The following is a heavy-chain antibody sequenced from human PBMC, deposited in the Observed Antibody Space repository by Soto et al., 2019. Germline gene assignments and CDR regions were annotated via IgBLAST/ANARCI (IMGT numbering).Heavy chain of an antibody. V-gene: IGHV1-18*01. CDR3: ARNTRQTGDFDY. Sequence: ASVKVSCKASGYTFTSYGISWVRQAPGQGLEWMGWISAYNGNTNYAQKLQGRVTMTTDTSTSTAYMELRSLRPEDTAVYYCARNTRQTGDFDYWGLGTLVTVSS. J-gene: IGHJ4*02. D-gene: IGHD7-27*01. CDR2: ISAYNGNT. CDR1: GYTFTSYG.